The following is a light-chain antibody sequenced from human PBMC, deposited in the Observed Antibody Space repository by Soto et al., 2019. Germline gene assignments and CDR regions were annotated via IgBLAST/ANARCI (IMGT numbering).Light chain of an antibody. J-gene: IGKJ1*01. CDR1: QTILYSSNNKNY. V-gene: IGKV4-1*01. Sequence: DIVLTQSPDSLAVSLGERATINCKSSQTILYSSNNKNYLAWYQQSPGQPPKLLISWASNRKSGVPDRFSGSGSGTDFTPTINTLQDEDVAVYYCQQYYSIPRAFGQGPRVDIK. CDR2: WAS. CDR3: QQYYSIPRA.